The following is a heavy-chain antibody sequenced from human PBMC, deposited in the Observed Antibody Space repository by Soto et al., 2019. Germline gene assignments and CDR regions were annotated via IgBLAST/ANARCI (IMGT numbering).Heavy chain of an antibody. J-gene: IGHJ4*02. D-gene: IGHD5-18*01. CDR3: XTDPRWIQLIN. V-gene: IGHV3-15*01. CDR1: GFTFSNAW. CDR2: IKSKSDGGAT. Sequence: EVKLVESGGGLIKPGGARRLSCAASGFTFSNAWMTWVRQPPGKGLEWVGRIKSKSDGGATDYAAPVRGRFSISRDDSKNMXYLXXXXXXXXXXXXXXCXTDPRWIQLINWGQGTLVTVSS.